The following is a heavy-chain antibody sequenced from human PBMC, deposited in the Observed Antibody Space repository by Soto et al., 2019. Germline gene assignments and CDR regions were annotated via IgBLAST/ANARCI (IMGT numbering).Heavy chain of an antibody. CDR2: INPNSGDT. V-gene: IGHV1-2*04. J-gene: IGHJ6*02. CDR1: GYTFTGYY. CDR3: AREERNGMDV. Sequence: ASVKVSCKASGYTFTGYYMHWVRQAPGQGLEWMGWINPNSGDTNYAQKFQGWVTMTRDTSITTAYMEVSRLRSDDTAVYYCAREERNGMDVWGQGTTVTVSS.